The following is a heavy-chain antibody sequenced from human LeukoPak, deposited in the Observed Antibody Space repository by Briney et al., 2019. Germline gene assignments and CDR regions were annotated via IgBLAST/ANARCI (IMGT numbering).Heavy chain of an antibody. Sequence: GASVKASCKASGCPFTNYAYHWVRQAPGQGLEWLGWINAGNDDTKYSQKFQGRVTMTRDTSTSTVYMELSSLRSEDTAVYYCARGSSIAAHDYWGQGTLVTVSS. V-gene: IGHV1-3*01. J-gene: IGHJ4*02. CDR2: INAGNDDT. CDR3: ARGSSIAAHDY. D-gene: IGHD6-6*01. CDR1: GCPFTNYA.